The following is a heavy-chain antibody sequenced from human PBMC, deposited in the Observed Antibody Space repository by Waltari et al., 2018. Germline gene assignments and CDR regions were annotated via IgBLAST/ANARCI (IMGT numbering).Heavy chain of an antibody. D-gene: IGHD6-13*01. V-gene: IGHV3-7*01. Sequence: EVQLVESGGGLVQPGGSLRLPCAASGFTFSTSWISWVRQAPGKGLEWVAIIKEDGSEKYYVDSVKGRFTISRDNAKNSLFLQMNSLTAADTAVYYCATTAAVTFHYWGQGTLVTVSS. CDR3: ATTAAVTFHY. J-gene: IGHJ4*02. CDR1: GFTFSTSW. CDR2: IKEDGSEK.